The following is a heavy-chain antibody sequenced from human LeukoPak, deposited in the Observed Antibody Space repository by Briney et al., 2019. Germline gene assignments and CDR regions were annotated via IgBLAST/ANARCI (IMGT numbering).Heavy chain of an antibody. J-gene: IGHJ4*02. V-gene: IGHV3-48*03. Sequence: TGGSLRLSCAASGFTVSSNYMTWVRQAPGKGLEWVSYISSSGSIIYYADSVKGRFTISRDNAKNSLYLQMNSLRAEDAAVYYCARVSGDSGYFDCWGQGTLVTVSS. CDR2: ISSSGSII. CDR3: ARVSGDSGYFDC. CDR1: GFTVSSNY. D-gene: IGHD1-26*01.